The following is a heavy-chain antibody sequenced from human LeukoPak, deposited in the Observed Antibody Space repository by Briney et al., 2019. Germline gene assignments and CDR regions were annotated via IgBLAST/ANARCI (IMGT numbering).Heavy chain of an antibody. D-gene: IGHD6-19*01. Sequence: SQTLSLTCAISGDSVSINSAAWNWIRQSPSRGLEWLGRTYQRSKWYNDYAVSVKSRITINPDISKNQFSLQLNSVTPEDTVVYYCARSPPPYSSGWYFDYWGQGTLVTVSS. V-gene: IGHV6-1*01. CDR3: ARSPPPYSSGWYFDY. CDR1: GDSVSINSAA. CDR2: TYQRSKWYN. J-gene: IGHJ4*02.